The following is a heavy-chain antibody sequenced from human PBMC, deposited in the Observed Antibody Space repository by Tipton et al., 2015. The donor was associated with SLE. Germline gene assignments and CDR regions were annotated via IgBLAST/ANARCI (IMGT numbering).Heavy chain of an antibody. CDR3: AKDLWNYYDSSGYDY. J-gene: IGHJ4*02. D-gene: IGHD3-22*01. V-gene: IGHV3-30*18. CDR1: GFTFTSYG. Sequence: RSLRLSCAASGFTFTSYGMHWVRQGPDKGLEWVAHISYDGNKKQYANSVMGRFTISRDNSKNTLYLQMNSLRAEDTAVYYCAKDLWNYYDSSGYDYWGQGTLVTVSS. CDR2: ISYDGNKK.